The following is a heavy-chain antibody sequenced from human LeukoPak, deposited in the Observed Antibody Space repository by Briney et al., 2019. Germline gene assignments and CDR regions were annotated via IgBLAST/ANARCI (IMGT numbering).Heavy chain of an antibody. CDR3: AKGAVAGILPGNYFDY. J-gene: IGHJ4*02. Sequence: TGGSLRLSCAASGFTFSSSTMSWVRQAPGKGLEWVSSISGSGDSTWYADSVKGRFTISRDNSKNTLSLQMNSLRAEDTAVYYCAKGAVAGILPGNYFDYWGQGTLVTVSS. D-gene: IGHD6-19*01. CDR2: ISGSGDST. V-gene: IGHV3-23*01. CDR1: GFTFSSST.